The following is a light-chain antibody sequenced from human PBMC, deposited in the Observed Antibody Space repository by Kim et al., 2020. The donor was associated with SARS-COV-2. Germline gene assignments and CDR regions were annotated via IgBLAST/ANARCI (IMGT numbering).Light chain of an antibody. J-gene: IGLJ3*02. V-gene: IGLV2-14*04. CDR1: SSDIGTFNF. CDR2: GVS. CDR3: SSYIRSSSFG. Sequence: QSITIPCTETSSDIGTFNFVSWYQQHPGKAPRLMIYGVSKRPSGISSRFSGSKSGNTASLTISGLQAEDEADYYCSSYIRSSSFGFGGGTQLTVL.